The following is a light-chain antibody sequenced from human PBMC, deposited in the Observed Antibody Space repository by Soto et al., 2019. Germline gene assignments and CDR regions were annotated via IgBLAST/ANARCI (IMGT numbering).Light chain of an antibody. J-gene: IGKJ2*01. CDR3: QQYGTSPMYS. V-gene: IGKV3-20*01. CDR2: STS. CDR1: QSISSAY. Sequence: EIVLTQSPGTLSLSPGERATLSCRASQSISSAYFAWNQHKPGQAPSLLIYSTSLRATGIPDRFSGSGSGTDFTLSISRLEPEDFAVYYCQQYGTSPMYSFGQGTKLEIK.